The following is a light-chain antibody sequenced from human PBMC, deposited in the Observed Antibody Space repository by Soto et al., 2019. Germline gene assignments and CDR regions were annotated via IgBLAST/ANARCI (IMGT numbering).Light chain of an antibody. CDR3: QQYNSYPYT. J-gene: IGKJ2*01. CDR1: QSISSW. CDR2: KAS. Sequence: DIQMTQSPSTLSASLGDRVTITCRASQSISSWLAWYQQKPGKAPHLLIYKASSLESGVPSRFSGSGSGTEFTLTISSLQPDDFATYFCQQYNSYPYTFGHGTKLEIK. V-gene: IGKV1-5*03.